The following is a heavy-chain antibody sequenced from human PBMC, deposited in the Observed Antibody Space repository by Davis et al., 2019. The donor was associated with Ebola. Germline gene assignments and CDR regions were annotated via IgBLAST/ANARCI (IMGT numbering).Heavy chain of an antibody. Sequence: GGSLRLSCAASGFTFSSYSMNWVRQAPGKGLEWVSSISSSSSYIYYADSVKGRFTISRDNAKNSLYLQMNSLRAEDTAVYYCARKRSMIVVDVDYWGRGTLVTVSS. CDR3: ARKRSMIVVDVDY. V-gene: IGHV3-21*01. D-gene: IGHD3-22*01. CDR1: GFTFSSYS. J-gene: IGHJ2*01. CDR2: ISSSSSYI.